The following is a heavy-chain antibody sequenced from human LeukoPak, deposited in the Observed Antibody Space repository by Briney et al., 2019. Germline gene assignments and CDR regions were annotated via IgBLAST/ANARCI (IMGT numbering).Heavy chain of an antibody. Sequence: PSETLSLTCTVSGGSISSSSDFWGWIRQPPGKGLEWIGSIYYSGRTYNNPSLKSRVTISVDTSKNQFSLKLSSVTAADTAVYYCARHRWDGTFNFYYWGQGTLVPVSS. D-gene: IGHD1-1*01. J-gene: IGHJ4*02. CDR3: ARHRWDGTFNFYY. V-gene: IGHV4-39*01. CDR1: GGSISSSSDF. CDR2: IYYSGRT.